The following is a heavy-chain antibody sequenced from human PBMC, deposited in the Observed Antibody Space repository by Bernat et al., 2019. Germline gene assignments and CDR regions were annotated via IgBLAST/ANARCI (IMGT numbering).Heavy chain of an antibody. CDR3: ARERADVVVVVAASNWFDP. CDR2: TCYRSKWYN. V-gene: IGHV6-1*01. J-gene: IGHJ5*02. D-gene: IGHD2-15*01. Sequence: QVQLQQSGPGLVKPSQTLSLTCAIPGDSVSSNSAAWNWIRQSPSRGLEWLGRTCYRSKWYNDYAVSVKSRITINPDTSKNQFSLQLNSVTPEDTAVYYCARERADVVVVVAASNWFDPWGQGTLVTVSS. CDR1: GDSVSSNSAA.